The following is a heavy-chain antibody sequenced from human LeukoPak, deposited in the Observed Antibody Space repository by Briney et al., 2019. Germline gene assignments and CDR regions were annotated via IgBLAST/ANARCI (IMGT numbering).Heavy chain of an antibody. V-gene: IGHV3-11*01. D-gene: IGHD6-19*01. CDR1: GFTFSDYY. CDR3: AKEYSSGWYIY. J-gene: IGHJ4*02. CDR2: ISSSGSTI. Sequence: GGSLRLSCAASGFTFSDYYMSWIRQAPGKGLEWVSYISSSGSTIYYADSVKGRFTISRDNAKNTLYLQMNSLRAEDTAVYYCAKEYSSGWYIYWGQGTLVTVSS.